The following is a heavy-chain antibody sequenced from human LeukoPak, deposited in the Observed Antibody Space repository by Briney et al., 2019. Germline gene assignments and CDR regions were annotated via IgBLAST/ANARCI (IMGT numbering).Heavy chain of an antibody. J-gene: IGHJ6*02. D-gene: IGHD6-19*01. V-gene: IGHV3-23*01. CDR2: ISGSGGST. CDR3: ARAGAVAGRDYYYYGMDV. CDR1: GFTFSSYA. Sequence: AGGSLRLSCAASGFTFSSYAMSWVRQAPGKGLEWVSAISGSGGSTYYADSVKGRFTISRDNSKNTLYLQMNSLRAEDTAVYYCARAGAVAGRDYYYYGMDVWGQGTTVTVSS.